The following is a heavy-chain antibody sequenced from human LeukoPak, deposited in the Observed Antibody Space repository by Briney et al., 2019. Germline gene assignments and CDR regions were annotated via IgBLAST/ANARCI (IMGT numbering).Heavy chain of an antibody. CDR1: GFTFSSYW. CDR2: IKQDGSEK. CDR3: AKDPGAHYHGSGSYRRGSYFDY. J-gene: IGHJ4*02. Sequence: PGGSLRLSCAASGFTFSSYWMSWVRQAPGKGLEWVANIKQDGSEKYYVDSVKGRFTISRDNAKNSLYLQMNSLRDEHTAVYYCAKDPGAHYHGSGSYRRGSYFDYWGQGTLVTVSS. V-gene: IGHV3-7*01. D-gene: IGHD3-10*01.